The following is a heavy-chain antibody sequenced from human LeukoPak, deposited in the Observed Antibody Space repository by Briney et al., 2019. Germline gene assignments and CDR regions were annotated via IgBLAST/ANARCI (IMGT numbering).Heavy chain of an antibody. CDR1: GGSFSGYY. J-gene: IGHJ5*02. CDR3: ARGNWFDP. CDR2: INHSGST. Sequence: PSETLSLTCAVYGGSFSGYYWSWIRQPPGKGLEWIGEINHSGSTTYNPSLKSRVTISVDTSKNQFSLKLTSVTAADTAVYYCARGNWFDPWGLGTLVTVSS. V-gene: IGHV4-34*01.